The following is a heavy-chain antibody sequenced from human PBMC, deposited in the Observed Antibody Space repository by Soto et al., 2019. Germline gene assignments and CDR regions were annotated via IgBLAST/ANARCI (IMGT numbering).Heavy chain of an antibody. CDR1: GYRFSSSW. Sequence: PGESLKISCQGTGYRFSSSWIGWVRQKPGKGLEWLGRIYPSDSYTSYSPAFQGHVTISADKSISTAYLQWSSLKASDTAMYYCARRGLTGDSYYYYGMDVWGQGTTVTV. CDR3: ARRGLTGDSYYYYGMDV. CDR2: IYPSDSYT. V-gene: IGHV5-10-1*01. D-gene: IGHD7-27*01. J-gene: IGHJ6*02.